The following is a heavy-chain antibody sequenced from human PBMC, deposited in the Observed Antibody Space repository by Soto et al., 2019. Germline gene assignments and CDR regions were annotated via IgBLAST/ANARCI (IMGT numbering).Heavy chain of an antibody. CDR2: IYYSGST. J-gene: IGHJ5*02. CDR1: GGSISSGGYY. D-gene: IGHD3-9*01. CDR3: ARSQYYDILTGSNWFDP. Sequence: SETLSLTCTVSGGSISSGGYYWSWIRQHPGKGLEWIGYIYYSGSTYYNPSLKSRVTISVDTSKNQISLKLSSVTAADTAVYYCARSQYYDILTGSNWFDPWGQGTLVTVS. V-gene: IGHV4-31*03.